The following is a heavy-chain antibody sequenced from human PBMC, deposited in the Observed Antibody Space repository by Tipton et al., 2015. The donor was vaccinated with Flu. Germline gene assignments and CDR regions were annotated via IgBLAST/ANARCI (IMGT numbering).Heavy chain of an antibody. CDR2: FSAYNGNG. J-gene: IGHJ3*02. Sequence: QLVQSGAEVKKPGASVKVSCKASGYTFPSYGISWVRQAPGQGLEWMGGFSAYNGNGIYAQKFQGRVTMTTDTSTSSAYMEPRSLRTDETAVYYCARGEFPARTIDAFDIWGQGTMVTVSS. CDR3: ARGEFPARTIDAFDI. D-gene: IGHD3-10*01. CDR1: GYTFPSYG. V-gene: IGHV1-18*01.